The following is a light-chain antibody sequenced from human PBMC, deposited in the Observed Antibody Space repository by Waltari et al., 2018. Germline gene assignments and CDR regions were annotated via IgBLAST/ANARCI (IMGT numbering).Light chain of an antibody. CDR3: CSYAGGNAWV. CDR1: SSDVGSYDL. Sequence: QSALTQPASVSGSPGQSITISCTGNSSDVGSYDLVSWYQQHPGKAPKLMIYEDSERPSGVSHRFSGSKSVNTASLTISGLQAEDEAHYYCCSYAGGNAWVFGGGTKVTVL. J-gene: IGLJ3*02. CDR2: EDS. V-gene: IGLV2-23*01.